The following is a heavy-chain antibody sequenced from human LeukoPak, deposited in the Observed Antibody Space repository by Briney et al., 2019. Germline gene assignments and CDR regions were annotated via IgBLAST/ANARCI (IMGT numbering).Heavy chain of an antibody. V-gene: IGHV3-23*01. Sequence: GGSLRLSCAASGFTLSNAWMSWVRQAPGKGLEWVSAISGSGGSTYYADSVKGRFTISRDNSKNTLYLQMNSLRADDTAVYYCAKRRGLELTYYYHMDVWGKGTTVTVSS. CDR1: GFTLSNAW. CDR3: AKRRGLELTYYYHMDV. D-gene: IGHD1-7*01. J-gene: IGHJ6*03. CDR2: ISGSGGST.